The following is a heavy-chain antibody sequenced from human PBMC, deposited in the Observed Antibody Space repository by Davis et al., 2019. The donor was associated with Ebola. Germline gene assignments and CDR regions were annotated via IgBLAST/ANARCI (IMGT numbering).Heavy chain of an antibody. CDR3: ARGRNGGWDFEY. J-gene: IGHJ4*02. CDR1: GYTFNSHG. Sequence: ASVKVSCKASGYTFNSHGISWVRQAPGQGLEWMAWISAYNGHTNYAQKFQGRLTLTTDTSTSTVYMELRSLTSDDTAEYYCARGRNGGWDFEYWGQGTRVTVSS. D-gene: IGHD6-19*01. CDR2: ISAYNGHT. V-gene: IGHV1-18*01.